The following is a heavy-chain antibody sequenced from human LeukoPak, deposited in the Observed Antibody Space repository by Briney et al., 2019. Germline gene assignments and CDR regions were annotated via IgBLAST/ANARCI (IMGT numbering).Heavy chain of an antibody. CDR2: SSAYNGNI. Sequence: GASVKVSCKASGYTFTSYGISWVRQAPGQGLEWMGWSSAYNGNINYAQKLQGRVTMTTDTSTRIGYMELRSLRSDDTAVYYCARADGYSYGYVDNWGQGTLVTVSS. D-gene: IGHD5-18*01. J-gene: IGHJ4*02. CDR3: ARADGYSYGYVDN. CDR1: GYTFTSYG. V-gene: IGHV1-18*01.